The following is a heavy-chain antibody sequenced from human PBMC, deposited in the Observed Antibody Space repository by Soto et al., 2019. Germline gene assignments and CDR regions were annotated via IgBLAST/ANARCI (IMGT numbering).Heavy chain of an antibody. J-gene: IGHJ4*01. CDR1: GFTFSSYW. CDR2: IKQDGSEI. CDR3: AREELERTLTIDY. V-gene: IGHV3-7*01. D-gene: IGHD1-1*01. Sequence: EVQLVESGGGLVQPGGSLRLSCAASGFTFSSYWMNWVRQAPGKGLEWVANIKQDGSEIYYVDSVKGRVTISRDNAKNSLYLQMNSLRADDSGVYYCAREELERTLTIDYWGQGTLVTVSS.